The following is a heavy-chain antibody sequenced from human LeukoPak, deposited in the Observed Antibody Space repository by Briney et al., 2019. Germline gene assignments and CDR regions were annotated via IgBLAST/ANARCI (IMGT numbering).Heavy chain of an antibody. D-gene: IGHD3-9*01. Sequence: SQTLSLTCAISGDSVSSNSAAWNWIRQSPSRGLEWLGRTYYRSKWYNDYAVSVKSRITINPDTSKNQLSLQLNSVNPEDTAVYYCGRDRREKNYDILTGYYNYYYYGMDVWGQGTTVTVSS. CDR3: GRDRREKNYDILTGYYNYYYYGMDV. CDR1: GDSVSSNSAA. V-gene: IGHV6-1*01. CDR2: TYYRSKWYN. J-gene: IGHJ6*02.